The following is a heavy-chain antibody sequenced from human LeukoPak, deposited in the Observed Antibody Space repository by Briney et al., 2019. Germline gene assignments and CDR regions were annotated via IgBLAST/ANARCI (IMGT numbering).Heavy chain of an antibody. CDR3: AKLDPREAYYYDFWSGFYNWFDP. Sequence: GGSLRLSCAASGFTFSSYAMSWVRQAPGKGLEWVSAISGSGGSTYYADSVKGRFTISRDNSKNTLYLQMNSLRAEDTAVYYCAKLDPREAYYYDFWSGFYNWFDPWGQGTLVTVSS. CDR2: ISGSGGST. V-gene: IGHV3-23*01. CDR1: GFTFSSYA. D-gene: IGHD3-3*01. J-gene: IGHJ5*02.